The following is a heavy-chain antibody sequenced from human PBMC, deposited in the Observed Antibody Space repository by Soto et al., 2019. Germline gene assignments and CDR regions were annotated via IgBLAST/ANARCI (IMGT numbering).Heavy chain of an antibody. CDR2: VYNTGNA. V-gene: IGHV4-30-4*01. J-gene: IGHJ4*02. Sequence: PSETLSLTCTVSGDSISNEDYYWSWVRQPPGKGLEWIGYVYNTGNAHYKPSLKSRLIISVDTSKNQFSLKLRSATAADTAVYYCAGVPLYSKVPSGTFFFDSWGQGTLVTVSS. CDR1: GDSISNEDYY. D-gene: IGHD4-4*01. CDR3: AGVPLYSKVPSGTFFFDS.